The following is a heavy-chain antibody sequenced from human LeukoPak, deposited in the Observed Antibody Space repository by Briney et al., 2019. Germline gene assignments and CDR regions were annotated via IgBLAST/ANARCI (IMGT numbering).Heavy chain of an antibody. J-gene: IGHJ4*02. CDR3: ARAGSGYSSSWYVEFDY. Sequence: SVTVSCKASGGTFSSYAISWVRQAPGQGLEWMGGIIPIFGTANYAQKFQGRVTITADESTSTAYMELSSLRSEDTAVYYCARAGSGYSSSWYVEFDYWGQGTLVTVSS. D-gene: IGHD6-13*01. CDR2: IIPIFGTA. CDR1: GGTFSSYA. V-gene: IGHV1-69*13.